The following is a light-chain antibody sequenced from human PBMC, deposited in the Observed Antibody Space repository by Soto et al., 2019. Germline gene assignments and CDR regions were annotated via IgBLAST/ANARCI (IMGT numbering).Light chain of an antibody. CDR1: QGISTY. Sequence: DIQMTQSPSSLSASVGDRVTITCRASQGISTYLNWYQQKPGKAPKLLIYAASSLQSGVPSRFSGSESEADFTLTISSLQPEDFATYYCQQSYSTLITFGQGTRLEIK. CDR2: AAS. J-gene: IGKJ5*01. V-gene: IGKV1-39*01. CDR3: QQSYSTLIT.